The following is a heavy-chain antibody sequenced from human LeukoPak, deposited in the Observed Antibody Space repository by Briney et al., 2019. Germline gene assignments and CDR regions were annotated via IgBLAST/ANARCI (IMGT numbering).Heavy chain of an antibody. CDR3: ARWGFVNYYDSSGYSPYFDY. CDR2: ISAYNGNT. D-gene: IGHD3-22*01. Sequence: ASVKVSCKASVYTFTSYGITWVRQAPGQGLEWMGWISAYNGNTNYAQKLQGRVTMTTDTSTSTAYMELRSLRADNTAVYYCARWGFVNYYDSSGYSPYFDYWGQGTLVTVSS. CDR1: VYTFTSYG. J-gene: IGHJ4*02. V-gene: IGHV1-18*01.